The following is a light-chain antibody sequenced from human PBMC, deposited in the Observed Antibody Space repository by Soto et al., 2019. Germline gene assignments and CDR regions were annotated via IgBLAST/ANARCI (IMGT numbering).Light chain of an antibody. J-gene: IGKJ4*01. CDR2: DAS. CDR1: QSVSY. V-gene: IGKV3-11*01. CDR3: QQRSNWPLT. Sequence: EIVLTQSPATLSLSPGERATLSFSASQSVSYLAWYQQKPGQAPRLLIYDASNRATGIPARFSGSGSGTDFTLTISSLDPEDFAVYYCQQRSNWPLTFGGGTKVEIK.